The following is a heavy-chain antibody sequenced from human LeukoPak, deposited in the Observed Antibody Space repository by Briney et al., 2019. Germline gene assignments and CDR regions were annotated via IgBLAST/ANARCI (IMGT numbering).Heavy chain of an antibody. CDR2: IIPIFGTT. Sequence: SVKVSCKASGGTFRNLAVSWVRQAPGQGLEWMGGIIPIFGTTNYAQKFQGRVTITADESTSTAYMELSSLRSEDTAMYYCAANGYCSSDCYYYFDYWGQGALVTVSS. D-gene: IGHD2-21*02. CDR1: GGTFRNLA. V-gene: IGHV1-69*13. CDR3: AANGYCSSDCYYYFDY. J-gene: IGHJ4*02.